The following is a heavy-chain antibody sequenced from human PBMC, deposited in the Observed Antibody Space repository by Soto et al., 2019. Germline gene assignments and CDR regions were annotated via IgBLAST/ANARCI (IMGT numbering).Heavy chain of an antibody. CDR3: ARRLSKFLTIFGVDPESNWFDP. V-gene: IGHV1-18*01. CDR2: ISAYNGNT. Sequence: ASVTVSCKASGYTFTSYGISWVRQAPGQGLEWMGWISAYNGNTNYAQKLQGRVTMTTDTSTSTAYMELRSLRSDDTAVYYCARRLSKFLTIFGVDPESNWFDPWGQGTLVTVYS. J-gene: IGHJ5*02. D-gene: IGHD3-3*01. CDR1: GYTFTSYG.